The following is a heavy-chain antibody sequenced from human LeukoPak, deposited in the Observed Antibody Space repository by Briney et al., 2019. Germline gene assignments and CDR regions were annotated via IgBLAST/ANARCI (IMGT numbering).Heavy chain of an antibody. J-gene: IGHJ4*02. D-gene: IGHD2-8*01. V-gene: IGHV1-69*04. CDR2: IIPILGIA. CDR1: GGTFSSYA. Sequence: GPSVKVSCKASGGTFSSYAISWVRQAPGQGLEWMGRIIPILGIANYAQKFQGRVTITADKSTSTAYMELSSLRSEDTAVYYCARGPLGYCTNGVCYPTYFDYWGQGTLVTVSS. CDR3: ARGPLGYCTNGVCYPTYFDY.